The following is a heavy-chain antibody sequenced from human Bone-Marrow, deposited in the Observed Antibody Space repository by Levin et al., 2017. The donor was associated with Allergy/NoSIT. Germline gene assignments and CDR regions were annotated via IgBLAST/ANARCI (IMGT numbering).Heavy chain of an antibody. CDR3: LRDPHSSGWHGDY. CDR2: ISYDGSDI. V-gene: IGHV3-30*04. Sequence: PGGSLRLSCAASGFTFNTYAMHWVRQAPGKGLEWVAVISYDGSDIHYIESVKGRFTISRDNSDNTLYLHMSSLRSEDTAVYYCLRDPHSSGWHGDYWGQGTLVTVSS. J-gene: IGHJ4*02. CDR1: GFTFNTYA. D-gene: IGHD6-19*01.